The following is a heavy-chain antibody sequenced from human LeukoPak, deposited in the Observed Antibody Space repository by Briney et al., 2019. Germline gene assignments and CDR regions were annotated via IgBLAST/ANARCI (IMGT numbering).Heavy chain of an antibody. Sequence: GGSLRLSCAVSGFTFSSYRMSWVRQAPGKGLEWVSSISTSSSSKYYADSVKGRFTISRDNAKNSLYLQMNSLRADDTAVYYCARDRLGVEMATINRFDYWGQGFLVTVSS. D-gene: IGHD5-24*01. CDR2: ISTSSSSK. CDR3: ARDRLGVEMATINRFDY. CDR1: GFTFSSYR. V-gene: IGHV3-21*01. J-gene: IGHJ4*02.